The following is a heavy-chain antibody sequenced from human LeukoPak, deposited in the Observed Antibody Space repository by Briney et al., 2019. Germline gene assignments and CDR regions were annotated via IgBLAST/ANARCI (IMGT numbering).Heavy chain of an antibody. Sequence: SETLSLTCAVYGGSFSGYYWSWIRQPPGKGLGWIGEINHSGSTNYNPSLKSRVTISVDTSKNQFSLKLSSVTAADTAVYYCARDRLLWFGELDYWGQGTLVIVSS. CDR3: ARDRLLWFGELDY. J-gene: IGHJ4*02. CDR1: GGSFSGYY. CDR2: INHSGST. D-gene: IGHD3-10*01. V-gene: IGHV4-34*01.